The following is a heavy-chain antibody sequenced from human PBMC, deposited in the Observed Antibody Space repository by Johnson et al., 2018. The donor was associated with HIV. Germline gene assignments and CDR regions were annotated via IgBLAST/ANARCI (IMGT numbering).Heavy chain of an antibody. D-gene: IGHD3-3*01. V-gene: IGHV3-30*04. CDR1: GFTFSSYA. CDR2: ISYDGSNK. CDR3: ARVSTGFTISGVVIRPTGTFDI. Sequence: QVQLVESGGGVVQPGRSLRLSCAASGFTFSSYAMHWVRQAPGKGLEWVAVISYDGSNKYYADSVKGRFTISRDNSKNTLYLQMNSLRAEDTALYYCARVSTGFTISGVVIRPTGTFDIWGQGTMVTVSA. J-gene: IGHJ3*02.